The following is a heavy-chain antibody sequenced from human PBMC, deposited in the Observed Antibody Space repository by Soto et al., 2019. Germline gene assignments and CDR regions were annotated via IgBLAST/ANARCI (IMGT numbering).Heavy chain of an antibody. D-gene: IGHD6-6*01. CDR2: IYYSGST. Sequence: SETLSLTCTVSGGSISSYYWSWIRQPPGKGLEWIGYIYYSGSTNYNPSLKSRVTISVDTSKNQFSLKLSSVTAADTAVYYCARVSHPLEYSSSSWFDPWGQGTLVTVSS. CDR1: GGSISSYY. V-gene: IGHV4-59*01. CDR3: ARVSHPLEYSSSSWFDP. J-gene: IGHJ5*02.